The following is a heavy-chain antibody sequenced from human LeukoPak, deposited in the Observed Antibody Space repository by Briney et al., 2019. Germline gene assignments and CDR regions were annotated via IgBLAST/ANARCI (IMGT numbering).Heavy chain of an antibody. D-gene: IGHD3-22*01. CDR1: GGTFSSYA. V-gene: IGHV1-69*05. CDR2: IIPIFGTA. CDR3: ASAYYYDSRDKGWFDP. J-gene: IGHJ5*02. Sequence: ASVKVSCKASGGTFSSYAISWVRQAPGQGLEWMGGIIPIFGTANYAQKFQGRVTITTDESTGTAYMELSSLRSEDTAVYYCASAYYYDSRDKGWFDPWGQGTLVTVSS.